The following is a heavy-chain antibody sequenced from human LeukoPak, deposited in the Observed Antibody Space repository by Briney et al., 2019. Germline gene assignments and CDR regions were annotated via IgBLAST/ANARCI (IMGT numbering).Heavy chain of an antibody. CDR3: ARDNYFDNVGVDL. Sequence: ASVKVSCKASGYTLTDYYLHWVRQAPGQGLEWMGRINSNTGGTNYAQTFQDRVTMTRDTSINTAYMELNRLRSDDTALYFCARDNYFDNVGVDLWGQGTVVTVSS. J-gene: IGHJ3*01. D-gene: IGHD2/OR15-2a*01. CDR1: GYTLTDYY. CDR2: INSNTGGT. V-gene: IGHV1-2*06.